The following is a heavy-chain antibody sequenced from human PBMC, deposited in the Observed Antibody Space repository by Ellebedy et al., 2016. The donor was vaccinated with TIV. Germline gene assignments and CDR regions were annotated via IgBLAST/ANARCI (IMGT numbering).Heavy chain of an antibody. Sequence: PGGSLRLSCAASGFTFSSYGMHWVRQAPGKGLEWVAVIWYDGSNKYYADSVKGRFTISRDNSKNTLYLQMNSLRAEDTAVYYCARTDYYGSAFDIWGQGTMVTVSS. CDR1: GFTFSSYG. CDR2: IWYDGSNK. J-gene: IGHJ3*02. CDR3: ARTDYYGSAFDI. D-gene: IGHD1-26*01. V-gene: IGHV3-33*01.